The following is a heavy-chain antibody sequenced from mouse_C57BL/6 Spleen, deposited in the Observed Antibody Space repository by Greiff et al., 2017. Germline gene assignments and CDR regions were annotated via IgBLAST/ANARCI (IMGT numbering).Heavy chain of an antibody. CDR3: ARGGTPGYFDV. CDR2: ISDGGSYT. J-gene: IGHJ1*03. V-gene: IGHV5-4*03. D-gene: IGHD2-14*01. Sequence: EVKLVESGGGLVKPGGSLKLSCAASGFTFSSYAMSWVRQTPEKRLEWVATISDGGSYTYYPDNVKGRFTISRDNAKNNLYLQMSHLKSEDTALYYWARGGTPGYFDVWGTGTTVTVSS. CDR1: GFTFSSYA.